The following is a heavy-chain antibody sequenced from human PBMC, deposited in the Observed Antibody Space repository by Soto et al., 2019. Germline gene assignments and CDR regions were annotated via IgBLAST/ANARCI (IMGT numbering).Heavy chain of an antibody. V-gene: IGHV4-61*03. Sequence: PSETLSLTCTVSGGSVSSDNYYWSWIRQPPGKGLEWIGYIYYIGSTNYNPSLKSRVTISVDTSKNHFSLKLSSVTAADTAVYYCAREINCGGGSADYGDYCCQFDYWGQGTLVTVSS. CDR2: IYYIGST. J-gene: IGHJ4*02. D-gene: IGHD2-15*01. CDR3: AREINCGGGSADYGDYCCQFDY. CDR1: GGSVSSDNYY.